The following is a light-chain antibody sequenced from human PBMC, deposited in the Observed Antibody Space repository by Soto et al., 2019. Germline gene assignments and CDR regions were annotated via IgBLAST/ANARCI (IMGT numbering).Light chain of an antibody. Sequence: DIVLTQSPGTLSVSPGERATLSCRASQTVSPIYLAWHQQKPGQAPRLLIYGASTRATGIPDRFSGSGSGTDFTLTISSLEPEDFAVYYCQQYGSSPRTFGQGTKVDIK. CDR1: QTVSPIY. CDR3: QQYGSSPRT. V-gene: IGKV3-20*01. CDR2: GAS. J-gene: IGKJ1*01.